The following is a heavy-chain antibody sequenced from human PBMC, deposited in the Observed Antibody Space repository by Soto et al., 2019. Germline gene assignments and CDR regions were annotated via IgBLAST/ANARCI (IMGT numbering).Heavy chain of an antibody. Sequence: QVQLVQSGAEVKKPGASVKVSCKASGYTFTSYDINWVRQATGQGLEWMGWMNPNSGNTGYAQKFQGRVTMTRNTSISTAYMELSSLRSEDTAVYYCARGADYYGSGSYPFDYWGHGTLVTVSS. CDR3: ARGADYYGSGSYPFDY. CDR2: MNPNSGNT. J-gene: IGHJ4*01. V-gene: IGHV1-8*01. CDR1: GYTFTSYD. D-gene: IGHD3-10*01.